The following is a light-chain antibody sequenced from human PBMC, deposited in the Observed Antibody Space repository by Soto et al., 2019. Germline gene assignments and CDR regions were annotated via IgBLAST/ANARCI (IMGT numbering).Light chain of an antibody. CDR1: QTISSW. J-gene: IGKJ1*01. CDR3: QQAYSTPWT. Sequence: DIQMTQSPSTLSGPVGDRVTITCRASQTISSWLAWYQQKPGKAPKRLISAAASLQSGVPSRFSGSGSGTDFTLTINILQPEDFATYYCQQAYSTPWTFGQGTKVDIK. V-gene: IGKV1-5*01. CDR2: AAA.